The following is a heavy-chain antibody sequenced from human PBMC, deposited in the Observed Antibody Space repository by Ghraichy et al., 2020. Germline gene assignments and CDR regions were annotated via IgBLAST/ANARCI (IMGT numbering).Heavy chain of an antibody. J-gene: IGHJ4*02. CDR3: ARLDIVVVVAATPETDY. CDR1: GGSISSSSYY. V-gene: IGHV4-39*01. D-gene: IGHD2-15*01. Sequence: PETLSLTCTVSGGSISSSSYYWGWIRQPPGKGLEWIGSIYYSGSTYYNPSLKSRVTISVDTSKNQFSLKLSSVTAADTAVYYCARLDIVVVVAATPETDYWGQGTLVTVSS. CDR2: IYYSGST.